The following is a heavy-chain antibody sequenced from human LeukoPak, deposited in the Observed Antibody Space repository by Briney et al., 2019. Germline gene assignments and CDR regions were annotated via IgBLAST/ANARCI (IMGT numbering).Heavy chain of an antibody. CDR3: AELGITMIGGV. CDR1: GFTFSNYS. Sequence: PGGSLRLSCAASGFTFSNYSMNWVRQAPGKGLEWVSSISSSSGYISYADSVKGRFTISRDNAKNSLYLQMNSLRAEDTAVYYCAELGITMIGGVWGKGTTVTISS. CDR2: ISSSSGYI. V-gene: IGHV3-21*01. J-gene: IGHJ6*04. D-gene: IGHD3-10*02.